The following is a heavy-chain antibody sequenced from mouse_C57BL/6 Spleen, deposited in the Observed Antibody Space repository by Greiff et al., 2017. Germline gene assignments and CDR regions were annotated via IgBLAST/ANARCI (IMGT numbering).Heavy chain of an antibody. J-gene: IGHJ3*01. CDR2: IDPEDGDT. CDR1: GFNIKDYY. CDR3: TYYYYGSSFFAY. Sequence: VHVKQSGAELVRPGASVKLSCTASGFNIKDYYMHWVKQRPEQGLEWIGRIDPEDGDTEYAPKFQGKATMTADTSSNTAYLQLSSLTSEDTAVYYCTYYYYGSSFFAYWGQGTLVTVSA. V-gene: IGHV14-1*01. D-gene: IGHD1-1*01.